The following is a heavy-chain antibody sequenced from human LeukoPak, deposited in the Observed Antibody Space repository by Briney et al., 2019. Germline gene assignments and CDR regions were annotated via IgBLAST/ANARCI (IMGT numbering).Heavy chain of an antibody. Sequence: GGSLRLSCAASGFTFSSYAMSWVRQAPGKGLEWVSAISGSGGSTYYADSVKGRFTISRDNSKNTLFLQMNSLRAEDTAVYYCAKGGTVTTGAFDFWGQGTMVTVSS. V-gene: IGHV3-23*01. CDR1: GFTFSSYA. CDR3: AKGGTVTTGAFDF. D-gene: IGHD4-17*01. CDR2: ISGSGGST. J-gene: IGHJ3*01.